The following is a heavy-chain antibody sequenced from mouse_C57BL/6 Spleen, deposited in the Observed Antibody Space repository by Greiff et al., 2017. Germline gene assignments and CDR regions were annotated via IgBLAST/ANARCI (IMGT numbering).Heavy chain of an antibody. CDR2: IYPGNSDT. Sequence: EVHLVESGTVLARPGASVKMSCKTSGYTFTSYWMHWVKQRPGQGLEWIGAIYPGNSDTSYNQKFKGKAKLTAVTSASTAYMELSSLTNEDSAVYYCTRGGKYDGSSYGYFDYWGQGTTLTVSS. J-gene: IGHJ2*01. V-gene: IGHV1-5*01. CDR3: TRGGKYDGSSYGYFDY. CDR1: GYTFTSYW. D-gene: IGHD1-1*01.